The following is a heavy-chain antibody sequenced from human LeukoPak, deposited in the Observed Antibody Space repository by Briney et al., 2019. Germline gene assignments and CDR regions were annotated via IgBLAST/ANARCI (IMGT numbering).Heavy chain of an antibody. CDR1: GFTVSSNY. D-gene: IGHD3-10*02. CDR3: AELGITMIGGV. Sequence: GGSLRLSCAASGFTVSSNYMSWVRQAPGKGLEWVSAIHRGGTTDYADSVKGRFIISRDNSKNTLYLQMNSLRAEDTAVYYCAELGITMIGGVWGKGTTVTISS. CDR2: IHRGGTT. V-gene: IGHV3-53*01. J-gene: IGHJ6*04.